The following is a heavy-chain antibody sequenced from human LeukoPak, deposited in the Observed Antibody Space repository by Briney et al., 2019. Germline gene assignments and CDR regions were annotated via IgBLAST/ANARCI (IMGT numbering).Heavy chain of an antibody. J-gene: IGHJ6*03. CDR1: GFTFSSYS. D-gene: IGHD3-22*01. CDR2: ISSSGSTI. V-gene: IGHV3-48*04. Sequence: PGGSLRLSCAASGFTFSSYSMNWVRQAPGKGLEWVSYISSSGSTIYYADSVKGRFTISRDNAKNSLYLQMNSLRAEDTAVYYCARVDSSGYSDYYYYYMDVWGKGTTVTVSS. CDR3: ARVDSSGYSDYYYYYMDV.